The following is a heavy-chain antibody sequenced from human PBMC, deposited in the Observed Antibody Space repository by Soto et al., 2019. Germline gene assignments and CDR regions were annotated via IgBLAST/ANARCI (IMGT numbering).Heavy chain of an antibody. V-gene: IGHV4-59*02. J-gene: IGHJ4*02. CDR1: GGSVSSYY. Sequence: SETLSLTCSVSGGSVSSYYWSWVRQPPGKGLEWIGYIHYSGSANYNPSLKSRVTTSIDTSKNQLSLKLSSVTAADTAMYYCARVNLGGITTSGMDYWGRGTLVTVSS. CDR3: ARVNLGGITTSGMDY. CDR2: IHYSGSA. D-gene: IGHD6-13*01.